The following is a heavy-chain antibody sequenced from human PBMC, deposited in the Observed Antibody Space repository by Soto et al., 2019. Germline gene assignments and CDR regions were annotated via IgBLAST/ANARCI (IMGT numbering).Heavy chain of an antibody. CDR3: ARDPSSYSSSSVFRYFDY. J-gene: IGHJ4*02. Sequence: GASVKVSCKASGYTFTSYYMHWVRQAPGQGLEWMGIINPSGGSTSYAQKFQGRVTMTRDTSTSTVYMELSSLRSEDTAVYYFARDPSSYSSSSVFRYFDYWGQGTLVTVSS. CDR1: GYTFTSYY. V-gene: IGHV1-46*01. D-gene: IGHD6-6*01. CDR2: INPSGGST.